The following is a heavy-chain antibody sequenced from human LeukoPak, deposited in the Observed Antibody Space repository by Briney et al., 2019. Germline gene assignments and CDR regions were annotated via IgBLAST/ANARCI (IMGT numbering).Heavy chain of an antibody. Sequence: ASVKVSCKASGYTFTSYGISWVRQAPGQVLEWMGWISAYNGNTNYAQKLQGRVTMTTDTSTSTAYMELRSLRSDDTAVYYCARVGSGRVVAATSYYYYYGMDVWGKGTTVTVSS. J-gene: IGHJ6*04. V-gene: IGHV1-18*04. D-gene: IGHD2-15*01. CDR3: ARVGSGRVVAATSYYYYYGMDV. CDR2: ISAYNGNT. CDR1: GYTFTSYG.